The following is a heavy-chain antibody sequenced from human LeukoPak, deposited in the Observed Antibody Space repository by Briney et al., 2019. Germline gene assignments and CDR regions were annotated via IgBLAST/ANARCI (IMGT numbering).Heavy chain of an antibody. CDR2: ISSKVTHI. D-gene: IGHD2-2*01. CDR3: ARGRGYCSSTFCLGNMDV. J-gene: IGHJ6*03. V-gene: IGHV3-11*04. CDR1: GFIFSDHY. Sequence: GGSLRLSCAASGFIFSDHYMAWLRQAPGKGLEWVSYISSKVTHIYYADSVKGRFTVSRDNTKNSLYLQMSSLGAEDTAVYYCARGRGYCSSTFCLGNMDVWGTGTTVTVSS.